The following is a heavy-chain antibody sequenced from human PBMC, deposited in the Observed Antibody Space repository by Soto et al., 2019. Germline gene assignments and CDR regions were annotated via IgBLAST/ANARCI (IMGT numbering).Heavy chain of an antibody. D-gene: IGHD2-2*01. CDR3: VRVPRAIEGGYYYYYYMDV. J-gene: IGHJ6*03. CDR1: EMTFSLFS. V-gene: IGHV3-7*01. Sequence: DVSLVESGGGLVQPGKSLRLSCVVSEMTFSLFSMSWVRRVPGKRLEWVGTIKDDCTEKSYVESVKGRFTIDRDNDKNSLYLEMNNLRVDDSSVYYGVRVPRAIEGGYYYYYYMDVWGKGTTVTVSS. CDR2: IKDDCTEK.